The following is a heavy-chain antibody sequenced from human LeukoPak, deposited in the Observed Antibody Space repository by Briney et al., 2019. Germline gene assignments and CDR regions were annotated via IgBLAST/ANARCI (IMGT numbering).Heavy chain of an antibody. Sequence: ASEKVSCKASGYTFTSNYMHWVRQAPGQGLEWMGLINPSGSSTLYAQKFHGRVTMTRDMSTTTDYMELSSLRSEDTAVYYCARDNSVGDIAWWFDPWGQGTLVTVSS. D-gene: IGHD3-16*02. V-gene: IGHV1-46*01. CDR3: ARDNSVGDIAWWFDP. CDR2: INPSGSST. J-gene: IGHJ5*02. CDR1: GYTFTSNY.